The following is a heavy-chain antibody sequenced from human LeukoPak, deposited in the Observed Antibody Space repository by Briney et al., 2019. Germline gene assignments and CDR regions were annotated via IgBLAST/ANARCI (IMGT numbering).Heavy chain of an antibody. J-gene: IGHJ4*02. CDR1: GFTFSSYS. CDR2: ISSSSSTI. D-gene: IGHD3-10*01. Sequence: GSLRLSCAASGFTFSSYSMNWVRQAPGKGLEWVSYISSSSSTIYYADSVKGRFTISRDNSKNTMYLQMNSLRAEDTAVYYCARRSYGSGSYRDFDYWGQGALVTVSS. V-gene: IGHV3-48*01. CDR3: ARRSYGSGSYRDFDY.